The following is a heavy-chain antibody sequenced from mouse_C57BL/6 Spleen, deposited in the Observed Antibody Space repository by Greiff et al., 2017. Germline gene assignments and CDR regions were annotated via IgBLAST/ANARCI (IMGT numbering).Heavy chain of an antibody. V-gene: IGHV1-53*01. CDR3: ARIWGSSYWYFDV. CDR2: INPSNGGT. CDR1: GYTFTSYW. Sequence: VQLQQPGTELVKPGASVKLSCKASGYTFTSYWMHWVKQRPGQGLEWIGNINPSNGGTNYNEKFKSKATLTVDKSSSTAYMQLSSLTSEDSAVYYCARIWGSSYWYFDVWGTGTTVTVSS. J-gene: IGHJ1*03.